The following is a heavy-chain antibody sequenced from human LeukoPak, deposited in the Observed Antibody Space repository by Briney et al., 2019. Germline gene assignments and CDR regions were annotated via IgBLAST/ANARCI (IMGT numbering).Heavy chain of an antibody. CDR1: GYTFTGYY. V-gene: IGHV1-2*02. D-gene: IGHD5-18*01. J-gene: IGHJ5*02. Sequence: ASVKVSCTASGYTFTGYYMHWVRQAPGQGLEWMGWINPNSGGTNYAQKFQGKVTMTRETSITTAYMELSRLRSDDTAVYYCARHTVMVLAWFDPWGQRTLVTVSS. CDR2: INPNSGGT. CDR3: ARHTVMVLAWFDP.